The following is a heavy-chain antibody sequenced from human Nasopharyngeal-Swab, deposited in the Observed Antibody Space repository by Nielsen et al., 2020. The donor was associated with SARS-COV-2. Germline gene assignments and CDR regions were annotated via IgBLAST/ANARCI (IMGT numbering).Heavy chain of an antibody. CDR1: GGSISSYY. CDR3: ARDWWGGGMDV. CDR2: IYYSGST. J-gene: IGHJ6*02. V-gene: IGHV4-59*01. Sequence: GSLRLSCTVSGGSISSYYWSWIRQPPGKGLEWIGYIYYSGSTNYNPSLKSRVTISVDTSKNQFSLKLSSVTAADTAVYYCARDWWGGGMDVWGQGTTVTVSS. D-gene: IGHD2-15*01.